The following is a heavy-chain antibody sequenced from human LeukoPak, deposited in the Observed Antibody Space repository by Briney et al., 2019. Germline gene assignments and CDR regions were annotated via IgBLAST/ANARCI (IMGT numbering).Heavy chain of an antibody. CDR2: IYYSGST. CDR1: GGSISSGGYY. CDR3: ARVSSSSWYQFDY. D-gene: IGHD6-13*01. V-gene: IGHV4-31*03. J-gene: IGHJ4*02. Sequence: NPSETLSLTCTVSGGSISSGGYYWSWIRQHPGKGLEWIGYIYYSGSTYYNPSLKGRVTISVDTSKNQFSLKLSSVTAADTAVYYCARVSSSSWYQFDYWGQGTLVTVSS.